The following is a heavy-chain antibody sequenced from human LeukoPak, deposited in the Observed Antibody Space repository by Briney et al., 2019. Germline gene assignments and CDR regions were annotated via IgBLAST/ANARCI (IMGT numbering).Heavy chain of an antibody. Sequence: SVKVSCKASGGTFSSYAISWVRQAPGQGLEWMGGIIPIFGTANYAQKSQGRVTITADKSTSTAYMELSSLRSEDTAVYYCAREGYCSGGSCFDYWGQGTLVTVSS. J-gene: IGHJ4*02. CDR1: GGTFSSYA. CDR2: IIPIFGTA. CDR3: AREGYCSGGSCFDY. D-gene: IGHD2-15*01. V-gene: IGHV1-69*06.